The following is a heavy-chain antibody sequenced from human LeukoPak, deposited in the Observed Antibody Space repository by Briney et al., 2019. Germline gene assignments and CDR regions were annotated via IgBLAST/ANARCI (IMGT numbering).Heavy chain of an antibody. D-gene: IGHD3-9*01. Sequence: SETLSLTCTVPGYSISSGYYWSWIRQPPGKGLEWIGYIYYSGSTNYNPSLKCRVTISVDTSKNQFSLKLSSVTAADTAVYYCARDSILFAGVDYWGQGTLVTVSS. CDR2: IYYSGST. V-gene: IGHV4-61*01. CDR3: ARDSILFAGVDY. CDR1: GYSISSGYY. J-gene: IGHJ4*02.